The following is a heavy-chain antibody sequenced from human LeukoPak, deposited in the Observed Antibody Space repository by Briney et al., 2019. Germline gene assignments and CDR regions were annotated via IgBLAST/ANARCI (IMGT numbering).Heavy chain of an antibody. Sequence: GGSLRLSCAASGFTFSSYWMSWVRQAPGKGLEWVANIKQDGSEKYYVDSVKGRFTISRDNAKNSLYLQMNSLRAEDTAVYYCARVSDLGRKAYYFDYWGQGTLVTVSS. V-gene: IGHV3-7*04. D-gene: IGHD3-10*01. CDR1: GFTFSSYW. J-gene: IGHJ4*02. CDR2: IKQDGSEK. CDR3: ARVSDLGRKAYYFDY.